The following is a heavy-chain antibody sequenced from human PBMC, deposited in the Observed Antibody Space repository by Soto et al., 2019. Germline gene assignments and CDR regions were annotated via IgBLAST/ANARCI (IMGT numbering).Heavy chain of an antibody. CDR3: AREEQTGANYYLDY. V-gene: IGHV1-2*02. D-gene: IGHD7-27*01. CDR2: ISPHSGGP. J-gene: IGHJ4*02. CDR1: GYTFTGYY. Sequence: ASVKVSCKASGYTFTGYYIHWVRQAPGQGLEWMGSISPHSGGPNYAQRFQGRVTMTRDTSMTTVYMEMSGLTSDDTAVYYCAREEQTGANYYLDYWGQGTLVTVSA.